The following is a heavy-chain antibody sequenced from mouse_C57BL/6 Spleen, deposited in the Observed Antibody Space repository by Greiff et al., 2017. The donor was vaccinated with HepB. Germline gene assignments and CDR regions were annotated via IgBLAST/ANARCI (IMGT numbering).Heavy chain of an antibody. D-gene: IGHD1-1*01. CDR3: AREGSSYAMDY. J-gene: IGHJ4*01. Sequence: EVKLMESGEGLVKPGGSLKLSCAASGFTFSDYGMHWVRQAPEKGLEWVAYISSGSSTIYYADTVKGRFTISRDNAKNTLFLQMTSLRSEDTAMYYCAREGSSYAMDYWGQGTSVTVSS. V-gene: IGHV5-17*01. CDR1: GFTFSDYG. CDR2: ISSGSSTI.